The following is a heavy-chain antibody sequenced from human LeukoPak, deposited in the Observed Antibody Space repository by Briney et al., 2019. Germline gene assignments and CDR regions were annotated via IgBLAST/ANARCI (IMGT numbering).Heavy chain of an antibody. V-gene: IGHV3-30*03. D-gene: IGHD6-19*01. CDR2: ISYDGSNK. J-gene: IGHJ4*02. CDR1: GFTFSSYG. Sequence: PGGSLRLSCAASGFTFSSYGMHWVRQAPGKGLEWVAVISYDGSNKYYADSVKGRFTISRDNSKNTLYLQINSLRAEDTAVYYCARAISSGWYRRVVAFDYWGQGTLVTVSS. CDR3: ARAISSGWYRRVVAFDY.